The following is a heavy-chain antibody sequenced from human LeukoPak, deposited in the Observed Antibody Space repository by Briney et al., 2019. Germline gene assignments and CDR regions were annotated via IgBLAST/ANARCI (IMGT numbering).Heavy chain of an antibody. Sequence: SETLSLTCTVSGGSFSSDYWTWIRQPPGKGLEWIGYIDYSGSTNYNSSLTSRDAISADTCNNQFSMMLSSVTAADTAVYYCARVLVEVPYYDILTGYFIRSRVAPWGQGTLVIVSS. CDR1: GGSFSSDY. V-gene: IGHV4-59*01. CDR2: IDYSGST. CDR3: ARVLVEVPYYDILTGYFIRSRVAP. D-gene: IGHD3-9*01. J-gene: IGHJ5*02.